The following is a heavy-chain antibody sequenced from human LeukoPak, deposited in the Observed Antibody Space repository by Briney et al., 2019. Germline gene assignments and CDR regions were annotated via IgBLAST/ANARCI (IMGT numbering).Heavy chain of an antibody. CDR1: GYTFTNYA. J-gene: IGHJ6*02. Sequence: GASVKVSCKASGYTFTNYAMHWVRQAPGQRLEWMGWNNAGNGNTKYSQKFQGRVTMTTDASTSTAYMDLRSLRSDDTAVYYCVREVTMVRGVITFYHYNGMDVWGQGTAVTVSS. V-gene: IGHV1-3*01. D-gene: IGHD3-10*01. CDR2: NNAGNGNT. CDR3: VREVTMVRGVITFYHYNGMDV.